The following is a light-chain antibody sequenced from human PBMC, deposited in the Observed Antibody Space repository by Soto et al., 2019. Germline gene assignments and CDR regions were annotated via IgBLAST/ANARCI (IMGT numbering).Light chain of an antibody. Sequence: QCVLTQPPSAAGTPGQRGTISCSGSGSNIGSNTVSWFQQLPGTAPKVLIYNNNQRPSRVPDGFSGSKSGTSASLTISGLQFADDADDYCAAWDDGLMVVFGAGTEVAV. V-gene: IGLV1-44*01. CDR1: GSNIGSNT. CDR3: AAWDDGLMVV. J-gene: IGLJ3*02. CDR2: NNN.